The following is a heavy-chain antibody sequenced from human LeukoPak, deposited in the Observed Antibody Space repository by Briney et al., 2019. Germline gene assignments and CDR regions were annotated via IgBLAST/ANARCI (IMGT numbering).Heavy chain of an antibody. CDR1: GGSISSYY. CDR2: IYYSGST. Sequence: SETLSLTCIVSGGSISSYYWSWIRQPPGKGLEWIGYIYYSGSTNYNPSLKSRVTISVDTSKNQFSLKLSSVTAADTAVYYCARSRLGSNFDYWGQGTLVTVSS. V-gene: IGHV4-59*01. J-gene: IGHJ4*02. CDR3: ARSRLGSNFDY. D-gene: IGHD7-27*01.